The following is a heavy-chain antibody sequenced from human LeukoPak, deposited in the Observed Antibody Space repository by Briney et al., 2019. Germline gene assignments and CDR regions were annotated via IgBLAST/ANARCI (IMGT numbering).Heavy chain of an antibody. Sequence: GGSLRLSCAGSGFTFGSYSMDWVRQAPGKGLEWVSSISSSSGYINYADSVKGRFTISRDNAKNSLFLQMNSLRVEDTAVYFCVREGTGVLRYLAYWGQGSLVTVSS. CDR1: GFTFGSYS. J-gene: IGHJ4*02. V-gene: IGHV3-21*06. CDR2: ISSSSGYI. D-gene: IGHD3-9*01. CDR3: VREGTGVLRYLAY.